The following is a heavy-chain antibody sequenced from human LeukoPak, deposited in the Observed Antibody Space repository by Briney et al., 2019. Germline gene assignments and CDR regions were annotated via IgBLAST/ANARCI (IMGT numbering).Heavy chain of an antibody. CDR3: ARLPLAVGSVDY. D-gene: IGHD6-19*01. CDR1: GGSISSGGYY. CDR2: IYYSGST. Sequence: SETLSLTCTVSGGSISSGGYYWSWIRQHPEKGLEWIGYIYYSGSTYYNPSLKSRVTISVDTSKNQFSLKLSSVTAADTAVYYCARLPLAVGSVDYWGQGTLVTVSS. J-gene: IGHJ4*02. V-gene: IGHV4-31*03.